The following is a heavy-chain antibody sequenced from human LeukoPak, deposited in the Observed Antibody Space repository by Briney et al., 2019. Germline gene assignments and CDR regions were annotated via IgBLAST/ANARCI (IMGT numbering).Heavy chain of an antibody. V-gene: IGHV4-30-4*07. D-gene: IGHD6-13*01. J-gene: IGHJ5*02. CDR3: ARVLAAAGNNWFDP. CDR2: LYYTGNT. CDR1: GGSISSDGYS. Sequence: PSETLFLTCAVSGGSISSDGYSWSWIRQPPGKGLEWIAYLYYTGNTYYNPSLNSRVSISVDTSKNQYSLKQSSVTAADTAIYYCARVLAAAGNNWFDPWRQRTLVTVPS.